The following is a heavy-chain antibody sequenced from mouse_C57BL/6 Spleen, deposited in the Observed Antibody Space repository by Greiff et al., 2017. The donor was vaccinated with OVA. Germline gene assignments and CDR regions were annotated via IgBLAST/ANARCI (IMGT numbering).Heavy chain of an antibody. V-gene: IGHV1-61*01. J-gene: IGHJ3*01. CDR2: IYPSDSAT. CDR1: GYTFTSYW. CDR3: ARGNYGSSTLFAY. Sequence: VQLQQPGAELVRPGSSVKLSCKASGYTFTSYWMDWVKQRPGQGLEWIGNIYPSDSATHYNQKFKDKATLTVDKSSSTAYMQLSSLTSEDSAVYYCARGNYGSSTLFAYWGQGTLVTVSA. D-gene: IGHD1-1*01.